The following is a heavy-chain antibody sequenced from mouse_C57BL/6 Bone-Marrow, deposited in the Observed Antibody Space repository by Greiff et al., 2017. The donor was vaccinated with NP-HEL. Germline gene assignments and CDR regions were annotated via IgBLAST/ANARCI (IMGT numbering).Heavy chain of an antibody. CDR1: GYTFTSYW. V-gene: IGHV1-53*01. D-gene: IGHD1-1*01. J-gene: IGHJ3*01. Sequence: QVQLQQPGTELVKPGASVKLSCKASGYTFTSYWMHWVKQRPGQGLEWIGNINPSNGGTNYNEKFKSKATLTVDKSSSTAYMQLSSLTSEDSAVFYYYRPFYGRSDWFAYWGQGTLVTVSA. CDR2: INPSNGGT. CDR3: YRPFYGRSDWFAY.